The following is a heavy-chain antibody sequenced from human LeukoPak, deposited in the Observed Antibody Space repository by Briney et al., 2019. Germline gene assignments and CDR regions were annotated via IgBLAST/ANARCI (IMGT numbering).Heavy chain of an antibody. Sequence: ASVKVSCKASGYTFTGYYMHWVRQAPGQGLEWMGWINPNSGGTNYAQKFQGRVTMTRDTSISTAYMELSSLRSEDTAVYYCARGFHRLYGSGSYYNPEFDYWGQGTLVTVSS. CDR2: INPNSGGT. V-gene: IGHV1-2*02. CDR1: GYTFTGYY. J-gene: IGHJ4*02. CDR3: ARGFHRLYGSGSYYNPEFDY. D-gene: IGHD3-10*01.